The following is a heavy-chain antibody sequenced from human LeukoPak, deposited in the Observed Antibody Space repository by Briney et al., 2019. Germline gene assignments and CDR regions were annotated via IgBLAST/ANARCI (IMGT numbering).Heavy chain of an antibody. J-gene: IGHJ4*02. Sequence: SETLSLTCTVSGGSISSSSYYWGWICQPPGKGLEWIGSIYYSGSTYYNPSLKSRVTISVDTSKNQFSLKLSSVTAADTAVYYCASLSGGLFDYWGQGTLVTVSS. CDR1: GGSISSSSYY. CDR2: IYYSGST. CDR3: ASLSGGLFDY. D-gene: IGHD3-16*01. V-gene: IGHV4-39*01.